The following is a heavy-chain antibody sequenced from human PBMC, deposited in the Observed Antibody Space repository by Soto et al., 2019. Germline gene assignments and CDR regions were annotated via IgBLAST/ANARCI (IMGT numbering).Heavy chain of an antibody. CDR2: INIDGSST. CDR1: GFTFSSYW. D-gene: IGHD4-17*01. Sequence: PGGSLRLSCAASGFTFSSYWMHWVRQAPGKGLVWVSRINIDGSSTSYADSVKGRFTISRDNAKNTLYLQMNSLRAEDTAVYYCARVTTVNMFRFYYYYLDVWSKGTTVTVSS. J-gene: IGHJ6*03. CDR3: ARVTTVNMFRFYYYYLDV. V-gene: IGHV3-74*01.